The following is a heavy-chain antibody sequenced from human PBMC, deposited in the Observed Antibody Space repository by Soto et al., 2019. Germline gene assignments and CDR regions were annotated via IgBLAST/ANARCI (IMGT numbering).Heavy chain of an antibody. J-gene: IGHJ6*03. CDR1: GYTFTNYA. CDR2: INAGNGNT. Sequence: SVKVSCKASGYTFTNYAVHWVRQAPGQRLEWMGWINAGNGNTRYSQKFQGRVTITRDTSARTAYMELSSLRSEDTAVYYCARGHLAVVPVASWYYYMDVWGKGTTVTVSS. V-gene: IGHV1-3*01. D-gene: IGHD2-2*01. CDR3: ARGHLAVVPVASWYYYMDV.